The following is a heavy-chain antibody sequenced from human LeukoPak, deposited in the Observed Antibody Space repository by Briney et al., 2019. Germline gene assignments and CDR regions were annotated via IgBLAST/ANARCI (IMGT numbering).Heavy chain of an antibody. CDR1: GFTVSSNY. D-gene: IGHD3-22*01. Sequence: GGSLRLSCAASGFTVSSNYMSWVRQAPGKGLEWVSVIYSGGSTYYADSVKGRFTISRDNSKNTLYLQMNSLRAEDTSVYYCARDAGLRLVIEYFFDYWGQGTLVTVSS. J-gene: IGHJ4*02. CDR2: IYSGGST. CDR3: ARDAGLRLVIEYFFDY. V-gene: IGHV3-66*01.